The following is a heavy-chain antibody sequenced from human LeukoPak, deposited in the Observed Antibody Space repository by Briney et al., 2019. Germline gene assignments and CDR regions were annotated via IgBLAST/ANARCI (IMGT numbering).Heavy chain of an antibody. CDR1: GFTFSNAC. CDR2: ISGSGTVI. V-gene: IGHV3-48*04. Sequence: GSLRLSCAASGFTFSNACMSWVRQAPGKGLEWVSYISGSGTVIYYADSVKGRFTISRDNAKDSLYLQMNSLGAEDTAVYDCAMLTVGPIERRLDWGQGTLVTVSS. J-gene: IGHJ4*02. D-gene: IGHD1-1*01. CDR3: AMLTVGPIERRLD.